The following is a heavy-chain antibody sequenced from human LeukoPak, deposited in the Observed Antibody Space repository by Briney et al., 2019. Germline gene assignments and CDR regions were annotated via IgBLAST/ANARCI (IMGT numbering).Heavy chain of an antibody. CDR1: VGTFSSYA. V-gene: IGHV1-69*04. J-gene: IGHJ4*02. Sequence: GASVNVSCKSSVGTFSSYAISWVRQAPGQGLEWMGRIIPILGIANYAQKFQGRVTITADKSKSTAYMELSSLRSEDTAVYYCARDRLDCSSTSCYGADLYYFDYWGQGTLVTVSS. CDR3: ARDRLDCSSTSCYGADLYYFDY. D-gene: IGHD2-2*01. CDR2: IIPILGIA.